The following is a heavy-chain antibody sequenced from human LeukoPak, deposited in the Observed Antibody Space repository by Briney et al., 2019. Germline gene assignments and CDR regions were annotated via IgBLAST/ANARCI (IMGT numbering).Heavy chain of an antibody. D-gene: IGHD1-1*01. CDR2: MNSAGTTI. V-gene: IGHV3-74*01. J-gene: IGHJ4*01. Sequence: GGSLRLSCAASGFTISGFRMHWVRQVPGEGLVWVARMNSAGTTINYADYVKGRFTISRDNVRNTLHLQMNNLSLEDTAVYFCIREVQVRASASLGLWGRGTLVTVS. CDR1: GFTISGFR. CDR3: IREVQVRASASLGL.